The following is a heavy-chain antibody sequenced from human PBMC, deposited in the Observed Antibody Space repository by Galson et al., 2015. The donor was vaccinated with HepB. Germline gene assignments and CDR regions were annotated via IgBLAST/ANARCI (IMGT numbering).Heavy chain of an antibody. CDR1: AFTFGDYA. J-gene: IGHJ6*02. CDR2: IRSKAYGGTT. Sequence: SLRLSCAASAFTFGDYAMSWFRQAPGKGLEWVGFIRSKAYGGTTEYAASVKGRITISRDDSKSIAYLQMNSLKTEDTAVYYCTRNPAQRLLMTYDFWTDYPYYYAMDVWGQGATVTVSS. CDR3: TRNPAQRLLMTYDFWTDYPYYYAMDV. V-gene: IGHV3-49*03. D-gene: IGHD3-3*01.